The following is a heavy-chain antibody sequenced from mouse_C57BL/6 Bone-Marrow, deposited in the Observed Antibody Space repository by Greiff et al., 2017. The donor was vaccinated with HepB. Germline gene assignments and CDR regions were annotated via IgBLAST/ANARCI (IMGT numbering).Heavy chain of an antibody. D-gene: IGHD6-1*01. V-gene: IGHV1-42*01. CDR3: ARGASAGAMDY. CDR2: INPSTGGT. Sequence: VQLQQSGPELVKPGASVKISCKASGYSFTGYYMNWVKQSPEKSLEWIGEINPSTGGTTYNQKFKAKATLTVDKSSSTAYMQLKSLTSEDSAVYYCARGASAGAMDYWGQGTSVTVSS. CDR1: GYSFTGYY. J-gene: IGHJ4*01.